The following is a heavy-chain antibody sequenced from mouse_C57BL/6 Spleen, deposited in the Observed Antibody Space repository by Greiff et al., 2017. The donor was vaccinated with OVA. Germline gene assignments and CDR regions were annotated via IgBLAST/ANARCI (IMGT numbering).Heavy chain of an antibody. Sequence: VKLVESGPGLVAPSQSLSITCTVSGFSLTSYGVDWVRQPPGKGLEWLGVIWCGGSTNYNSALMSRLSISKDNSKSQVFLKMNSLQTDDTAMYYCAKHYYDYDGSYYYAMDYWGQGTSVTVSS. V-gene: IGHV2-9*01. CDR3: AKHYYDYDGSYYYAMDY. D-gene: IGHD2-4*01. J-gene: IGHJ4*01. CDR2: IWCGGST. CDR1: GFSLTSYG.